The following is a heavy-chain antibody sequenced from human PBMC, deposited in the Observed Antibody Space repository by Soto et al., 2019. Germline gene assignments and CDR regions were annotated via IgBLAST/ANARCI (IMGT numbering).Heavy chain of an antibody. J-gene: IGHJ4*02. Sequence: VKVSCKASGYTFTVYGISLVLDAPGGGVEWMGWISAYNGNTNYAQKLQGRVTMTTDTSTSTAYMELRSLRSDDTAVYYCARGYYYYDFWSGYPSYFDYWGQGTLVTVSS. CDR3: ARGYYYYDFWSGYPSYFDY. CDR2: ISAYNGNT. CDR1: GYTFTVYG. D-gene: IGHD3-3*01. V-gene: IGHV1-18*04.